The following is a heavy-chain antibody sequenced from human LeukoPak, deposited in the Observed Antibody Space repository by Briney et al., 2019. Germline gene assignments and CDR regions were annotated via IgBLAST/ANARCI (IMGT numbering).Heavy chain of an antibody. CDR1: GGSISSGGYY. D-gene: IGHD5-12*01. Sequence: SETLSLTCTVSGGSISSGGYYWSWIRQHPGKGLEWTGYIYYSGSTYYNPSLKSRVTISVDTSKNQLSLKLSSVTAADTAVYYCAGDKVRAVSGYDFRPYGMDVWGQGTTVTVSS. V-gene: IGHV4-31*03. J-gene: IGHJ6*02. CDR3: AGDKVRAVSGYDFRPYGMDV. CDR2: IYYSGST.